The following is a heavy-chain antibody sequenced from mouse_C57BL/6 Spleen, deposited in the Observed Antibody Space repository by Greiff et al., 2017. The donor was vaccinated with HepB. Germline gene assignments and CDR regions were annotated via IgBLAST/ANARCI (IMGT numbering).Heavy chain of an antibody. CDR3: ARWGRQGYAMDY. V-gene: IGHV1-9*01. J-gene: IGHJ4*01. D-gene: IGHD3-2*01. CDR2: ILPGSGST. Sequence: VKLVESGAELMKPGASVKLSCKATGYTFTGYWIEWVKQRPGHGLEWIGEILPGSGSTNYNEKFKGKATFTADTSSNTAYIQLSSLTTEDSAIYYCARWGRQGYAMDYWGQGTSVTVSS. CDR1: GYTFTGYW.